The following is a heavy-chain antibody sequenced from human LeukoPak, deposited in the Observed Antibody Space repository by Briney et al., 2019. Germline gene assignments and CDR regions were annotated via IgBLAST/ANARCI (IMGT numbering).Heavy chain of an antibody. CDR3: ARGDDSSGYRAYYFDY. CDR2: INPSGGST. D-gene: IGHD3-22*01. V-gene: IGHV1-46*01. CDR1: GYTFTSYY. Sequence: ASVKVSCKASGYTFTSYYMHWVRQAPGQGLEWMGIINPSGGSTSYAQKFQGRVTMTRDTSTSTVYMGLSSLRSEDTAVYYCARGDDSSGYRAYYFDYWGQGTLVTVSS. J-gene: IGHJ4*02.